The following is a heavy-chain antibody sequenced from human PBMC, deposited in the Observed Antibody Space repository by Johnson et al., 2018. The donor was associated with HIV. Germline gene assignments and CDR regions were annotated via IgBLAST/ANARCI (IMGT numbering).Heavy chain of an antibody. J-gene: IGHJ3*02. Sequence: QVQLVESGGGVVQPGGSLILSCAASGFTFSSYGMHWVRQAPGKGLEWVAVIWYDGSTIYYADSVKGRFTISRDNAKNSLYLQMNSLRAEDTAVYYCAKDLEEGQQWLIGAFDIWGQGTMVTVSS. CDR2: IWYDGSTI. CDR1: GFTFSSYG. V-gene: IGHV3-33*03. D-gene: IGHD6-19*01. CDR3: AKDLEEGQQWLIGAFDI.